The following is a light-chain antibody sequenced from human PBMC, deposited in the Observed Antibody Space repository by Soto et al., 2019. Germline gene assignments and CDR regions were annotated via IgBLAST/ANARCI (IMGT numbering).Light chain of an antibody. CDR2: GAS. V-gene: IGKV3-15*01. J-gene: IGKJ4*01. Sequence: EIVMTQSPATLSVSPGERATLSCRASKSVSSNLAWYQQKPGQASRLLIYGASTRATGIPARFSGSGSGTEFTLTISSLQAEDFEAYYCQQYNKWPLTFGGGTKVQIK. CDR3: QQYNKWPLT. CDR1: KSVSSN.